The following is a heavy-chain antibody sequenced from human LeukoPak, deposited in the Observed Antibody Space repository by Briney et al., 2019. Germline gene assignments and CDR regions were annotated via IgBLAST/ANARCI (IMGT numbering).Heavy chain of an antibody. CDR2: LYPGDSDT. CDR1: GYSFTSYW. D-gene: IGHD3-16*02. CDR3: ARGLRLGELSSPVDY. Sequence: GESLKISCKGSGYSFTSYWIGWVRQMPGKGLEWMGILYPGDSDTRYSPSFQGQVTISADKSTSTAYLQWSSLKAPDTAMYYCARGLRLGELSSPVDYWGQGTLVTVSS. J-gene: IGHJ4*02. V-gene: IGHV5-51*01.